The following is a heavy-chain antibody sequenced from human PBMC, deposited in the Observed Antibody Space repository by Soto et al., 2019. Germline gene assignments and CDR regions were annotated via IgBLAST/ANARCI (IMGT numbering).Heavy chain of an antibody. Sequence: QVTLKESGPVLVKPTETLTLRCTVSGLSITDSEMCVSWIRQPPGQPLAWLAHIDSSGEKSYRTCLKSRLAISNDTSKSQIVLTMTNMDPADTATYYCARRHLAVAVSPWFDPCGQGIPVTVSS. CDR1: GLSITDSEMC. V-gene: IGHV2-26*01. D-gene: IGHD6-19*01. CDR2: IDSSGEK. J-gene: IGHJ5*02. CDR3: ARRHLAVAVSPWFDP.